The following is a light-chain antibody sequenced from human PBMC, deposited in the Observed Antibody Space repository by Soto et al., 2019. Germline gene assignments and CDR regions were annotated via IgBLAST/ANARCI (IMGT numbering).Light chain of an antibody. J-gene: IGLJ1*01. CDR3: CSYVGSYTSYV. CDR1: SSDVGTYNF. CDR2: DVT. Sequence: QSALTQPRSVSGSPGQSVTISCTGTSSDVGTYNFVSWYQQHPGKGPKFMIYDVTKRPSGVPDRFSGSKSGNTASLTISGLQAEDEADYYCCSYVGSYTSYVFGTGTKLTVL. V-gene: IGLV2-11*01.